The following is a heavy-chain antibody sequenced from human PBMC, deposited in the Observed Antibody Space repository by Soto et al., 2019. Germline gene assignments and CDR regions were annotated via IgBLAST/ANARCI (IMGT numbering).Heavy chain of an antibody. V-gene: IGHV3-74*01. CDR2: INIEGSTT. Sequence: EVQLVESGGGLVQPGGSLRLSCAASEFTFNNYWMHWVRQAPGKGLVWVSRINIEGSTTDYADSVRGRFAISRDNAKNTLYLQINSLRDEDTAVYYCTRDRGGNFYGGFDYWGRGTLVTVSP. D-gene: IGHD1-26*01. J-gene: IGHJ4*02. CDR3: TRDRGGNFYGGFDY. CDR1: EFTFNNYW.